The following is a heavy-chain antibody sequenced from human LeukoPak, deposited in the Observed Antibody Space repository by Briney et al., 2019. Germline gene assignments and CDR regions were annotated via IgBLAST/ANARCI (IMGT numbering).Heavy chain of an antibody. Sequence: GGSLRLSCATSGFSFTDYPMNWVRQAPGKGLEWISNIRTTAEGAKYAYYADSVKGRVTISRDDGKNTLYLHMNSLRDDDTSVYYCATDQRYAFDYWGQGILVTVSS. V-gene: IGHV3-48*02. J-gene: IGHJ4*02. CDR3: ATDQRYAFDY. CDR1: GFSFTDYP. CDR2: IRTTAEGAKYA. D-gene: IGHD3-9*01.